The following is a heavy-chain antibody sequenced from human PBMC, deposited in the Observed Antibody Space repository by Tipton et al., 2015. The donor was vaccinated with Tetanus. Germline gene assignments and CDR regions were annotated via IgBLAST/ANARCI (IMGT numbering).Heavy chain of an antibody. CDR1: GFTFSAFG. D-gene: IGHD4-17*01. CDR3: VRDRLRSKYFSGMDV. CDR2: IWFDGSNE. Sequence: SLRLSCAASGFTFSAFGMHWVRQAPGKGLEWVAVIWFDGSNEYYADSVKGRFTISRDNSRNTVNLQMNSLRAEDTAMYFCVRDRLRSKYFSGMDVWGQGTTVTVSS. J-gene: IGHJ6*02. V-gene: IGHV3-33*01.